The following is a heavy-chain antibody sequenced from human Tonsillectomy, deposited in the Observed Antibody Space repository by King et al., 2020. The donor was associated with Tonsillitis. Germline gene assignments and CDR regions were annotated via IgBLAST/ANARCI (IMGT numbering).Heavy chain of an antibody. CDR1: GFTFTSYA. Sequence: VQLVESGGGLVQPGRSLRLSCAASGFTFTSYAMHWVRQSPGKGLEWLSFISHDGSIKFYADSVKGRFTISRDNSKNTVYLEMNSLRVEDTALYYCARNFDRSGYFDACDIWGQGTMVTVSS. V-gene: IGHV3-30-3*01. CDR2: ISHDGSIK. J-gene: IGHJ3*02. CDR3: ARNFDRSGYFDACDI. D-gene: IGHD3-22*01.